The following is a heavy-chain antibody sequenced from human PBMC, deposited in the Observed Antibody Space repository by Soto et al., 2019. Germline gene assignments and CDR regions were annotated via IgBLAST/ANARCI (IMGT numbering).Heavy chain of an antibody. Sequence: VGSLRLSCVASGFTFSNYWMTWVRQAPGKGLEWVANIKQDGSEKLYVGSVKGRFTVSRDNAENSLHLDMNSLRAEDTAVYYCARRMTAVTIIDYWGQGTLVTVSS. V-gene: IGHV3-7*03. CDR1: GFTFSNYW. J-gene: IGHJ4*02. CDR2: IKQDGSEK. D-gene: IGHD4-17*01. CDR3: ARRMTAVTIIDY.